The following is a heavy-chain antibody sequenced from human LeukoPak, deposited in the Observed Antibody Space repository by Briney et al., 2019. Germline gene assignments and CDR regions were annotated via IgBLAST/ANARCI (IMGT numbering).Heavy chain of an antibody. Sequence: GGSLRLSCVGSGFTFSSYAMSWVRQAPGKGLEWVSAISGSGGSTYYADSVKGRFTISRDNSKNTLYLQMNSLRAEDTAVYYCAKDPYIVATIGAHWGQGTLVTVSS. CDR2: ISGSGGST. D-gene: IGHD5-12*01. V-gene: IGHV3-23*01. CDR1: GFTFSSYA. CDR3: AKDPYIVATIGAH. J-gene: IGHJ4*02.